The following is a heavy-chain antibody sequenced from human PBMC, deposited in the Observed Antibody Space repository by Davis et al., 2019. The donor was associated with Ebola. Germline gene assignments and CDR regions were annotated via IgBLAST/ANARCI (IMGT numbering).Heavy chain of an antibody. V-gene: IGHV3-33*01. CDR3: ARDRLASYDILTGYYHDYYYYGMDV. D-gene: IGHD3-9*01. J-gene: IGHJ6*02. Sequence: GGSLRLSCAASGFTFSSYGMHWVRQAPGKGLEWVAIIWYDGSNKYYADSVKGRFTISRDNSKNTLYLQMNSLRAEDTAVYYCARDRLASYDILTGYYHDYYYYGMDVWGQGTTVTVSS. CDR1: GFTFSSYG. CDR2: IWYDGSNK.